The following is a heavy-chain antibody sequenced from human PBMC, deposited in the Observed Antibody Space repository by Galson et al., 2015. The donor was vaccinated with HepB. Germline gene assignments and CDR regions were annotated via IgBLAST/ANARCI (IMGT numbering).Heavy chain of an antibody. Sequence: SVKVSCKVSGYTLTELSMHWVRQAPGKGLEWMGGFDPEDGETIYAQKFQGRVTMTEDTSTDTAYMELSSLRSEDTAVYYCATDPGSYYFYFDYWGQGTLVTVSS. D-gene: IGHD1-26*01. CDR2: FDPEDGET. CDR1: GYTLTELS. J-gene: IGHJ4*02. V-gene: IGHV1-24*01. CDR3: ATDPGSYYFYFDY.